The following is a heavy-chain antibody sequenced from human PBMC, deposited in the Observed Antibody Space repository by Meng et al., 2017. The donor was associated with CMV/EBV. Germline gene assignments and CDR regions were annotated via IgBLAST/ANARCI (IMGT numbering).Heavy chain of an antibody. Sequence: GGSLRLSCAASGFTFSSYWMHWVRQAPGKGLVWVSRINSDGSSTSYADSVKGRFTISRDNAKNTLYLQMNSLRAEDTAVYDCARGGANMVRGLLDWFDPWGQGTLVTVSS. V-gene: IGHV3-74*01. CDR3: ARGGANMVRGLLDWFDP. CDR1: GFTFSSYW. CDR2: INSDGSST. J-gene: IGHJ5*02. D-gene: IGHD3-10*01.